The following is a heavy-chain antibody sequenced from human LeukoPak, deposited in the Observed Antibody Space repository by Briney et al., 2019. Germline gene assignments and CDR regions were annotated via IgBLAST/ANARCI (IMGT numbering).Heavy chain of an antibody. J-gene: IGHJ4*02. D-gene: IGHD3-22*01. V-gene: IGHV3-66*01. CDR3: ARGSDYYDSSGYVFDY. CDR1: GFTVSSNY. CDR2: IYSGGST. Sequence: GGSLRLSCAASGFTVSSNYMSWVRQAPGKGLEWVSVIYSGGSTYYADSVKGRFTISRDNSKNTLYPQMNSLRAEDTAVYYCARGSDYYDSSGYVFDYWGQGTLVTVSS.